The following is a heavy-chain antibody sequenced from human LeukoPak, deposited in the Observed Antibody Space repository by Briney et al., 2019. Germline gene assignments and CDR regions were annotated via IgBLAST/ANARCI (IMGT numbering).Heavy chain of an antibody. D-gene: IGHD6-13*01. Sequence: GGSLRLSCVASGFKFSDHWMNWFRQAPGKGLEWVATIKTDGSEQHYVDSVKGRFTISRDNAKDSLYLQMNSLRAEDTAVYYCARDYGGSSWENGFDYWGQGTLVTVSS. J-gene: IGHJ4*02. CDR2: IKTDGSEQ. CDR3: ARDYGGSSWENGFDY. CDR1: GFKFSDHW. V-gene: IGHV3-7*01.